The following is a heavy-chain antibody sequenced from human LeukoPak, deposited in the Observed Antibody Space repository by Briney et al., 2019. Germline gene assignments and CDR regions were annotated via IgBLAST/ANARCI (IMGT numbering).Heavy chain of an antibody. CDR1: GFTFSNYA. J-gene: IGHJ4*02. V-gene: IGHV3-23*01. D-gene: IGHD2-15*01. CDR3: AKQLGYCSDGSCYFPY. Sequence: GGSLRLSCAASGFTFSNYAMAWVRQAPGKGLEWVSGIRGSGGTPYYADSVKGRFTISRDNSKSTLCLQMNSLRAEDTAVYYCAKQLGYCSDGSCYFPYWGQGTLVTVSS. CDR2: IRGSGGTP.